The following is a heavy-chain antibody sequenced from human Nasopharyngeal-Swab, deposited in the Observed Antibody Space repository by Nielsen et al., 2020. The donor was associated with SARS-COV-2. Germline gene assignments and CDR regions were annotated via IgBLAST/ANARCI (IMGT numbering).Heavy chain of an antibody. J-gene: IGHJ4*02. Sequence: GESLKISCAASGFTFSSYWMSWVRQAPGKGLEWVANIKQDGSEKYYVDSVKGQFTISRDNAKNSLFLQMNSLRAEDTAVYYCATGSSSGWFFDYWGQGTLVTVSS. D-gene: IGHD6-19*01. CDR3: ATGSSSGWFFDY. V-gene: IGHV3-7*03. CDR1: GFTFSSYW. CDR2: IKQDGSEK.